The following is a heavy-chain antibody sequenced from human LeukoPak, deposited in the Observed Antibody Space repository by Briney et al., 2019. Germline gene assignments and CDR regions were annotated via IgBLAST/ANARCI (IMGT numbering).Heavy chain of an antibody. Sequence: GASVEVSCKASGYTFTGYYMHWVRQAPGEGLEWMGWINPNSGGTNYAQKFQGRVAMTRDTSISTAYMELSRLRSDDTAVYYCARGSIGDWFDPWGQGTLVTVSS. D-gene: IGHD3-22*01. V-gene: IGHV1-2*02. CDR1: GYTFTGYY. CDR2: INPNSGGT. CDR3: ARGSIGDWFDP. J-gene: IGHJ5*02.